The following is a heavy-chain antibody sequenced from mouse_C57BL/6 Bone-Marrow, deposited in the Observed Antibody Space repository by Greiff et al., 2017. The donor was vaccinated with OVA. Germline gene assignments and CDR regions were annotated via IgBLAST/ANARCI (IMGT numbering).Heavy chain of an antibody. CDR2: INPSSGGT. Sequence: VQLQQPGTELVKPGASVKLSCKASGYTFTSYWMHWVKQRPGHGLEWIGNINPSSGGTNYNEKFKSKATLTVDKSSSTAYMHLSSLTAEDAAVDDCDWNYYGSSHMDDWGKGTQVTVAA. CDR3: DWNYYGSSHMDD. CDR1: GYTFTSYW. J-gene: IGHJ3*01. D-gene: IGHD1-1*01. V-gene: IGHV1-53*01.